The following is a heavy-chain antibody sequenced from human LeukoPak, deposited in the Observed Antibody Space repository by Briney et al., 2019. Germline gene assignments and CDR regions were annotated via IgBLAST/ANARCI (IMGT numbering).Heavy chain of an antibody. J-gene: IGHJ4*02. Sequence: GGSLRLSCAASGFTFSSYSMNWVRQAPGKGLEWVSYISSSSSTISYADSVKGRFTISRDNPKNSLYLQMNSLRAEDTAVYYCSRDVNEAAGDFWGQGTLVTVSS. CDR3: SRDVNEAAGDF. V-gene: IGHV3-48*01. CDR2: ISSSSSTI. CDR1: GFTFSSYS.